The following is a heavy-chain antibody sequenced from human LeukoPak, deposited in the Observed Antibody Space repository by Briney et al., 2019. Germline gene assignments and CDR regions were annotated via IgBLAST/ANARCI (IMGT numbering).Heavy chain of an antibody. J-gene: IGHJ4*02. CDR1: GGSISSSSYY. CDR2: IYYSGST. CDR3: ASLVPATANNY. Sequence: SETLSLTCTVSGGSISSSSYYWGWIRQPPGKGLEWIGSIYYSGSTYYNPSLKSRVTKSVDTSKNQFSLKLSSVTAADTAVYYCASLVPATANNYWGQGTLVTVSS. V-gene: IGHV4-39*07. D-gene: IGHD2-2*01.